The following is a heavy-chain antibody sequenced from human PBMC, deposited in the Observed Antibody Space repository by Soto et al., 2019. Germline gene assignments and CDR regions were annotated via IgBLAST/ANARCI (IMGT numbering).Heavy chain of an antibody. Sequence: PGGSLRLSCAASGFTFSSYAMSWVRQAPGKGLEWVSAISGIGGSTYYADSVKGRFTISRDNSKNTLYLQMNSLRAEDTAVYYCAKGGYSSGWYGATPKKSGWFDPWGQGTLVTVSS. CDR1: GFTFSSYA. J-gene: IGHJ5*02. D-gene: IGHD6-19*01. V-gene: IGHV3-23*01. CDR2: ISGIGGST. CDR3: AKGGYSSGWYGATPKKSGWFDP.